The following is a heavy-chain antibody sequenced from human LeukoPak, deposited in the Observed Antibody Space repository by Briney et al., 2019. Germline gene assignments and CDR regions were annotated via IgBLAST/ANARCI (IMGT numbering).Heavy chain of an antibody. V-gene: IGHV1-69*05. Sequence: SVKVSCKASGGTFSSYAISWVRQAPGQGLEWMGRIIPIFGTANYAQKFQGRVTITTDESTSTAYMELSSLRSEVTAVYYCARSEDYDFWSGRQYNWFDPWGQGTLVTVSS. CDR1: GGTFSSYA. CDR2: IIPIFGTA. D-gene: IGHD3-3*01. J-gene: IGHJ5*02. CDR3: ARSEDYDFWSGRQYNWFDP.